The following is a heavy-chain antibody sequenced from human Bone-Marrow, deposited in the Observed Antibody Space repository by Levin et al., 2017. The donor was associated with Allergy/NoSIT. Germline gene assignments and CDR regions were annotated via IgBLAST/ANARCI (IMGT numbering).Heavy chain of an antibody. J-gene: IGHJ4*02. CDR1: GGSISSAGYH. CDR3: SRLDGYSVDY. V-gene: IGHV4-31*03. D-gene: IGHD3/OR15-3a*01. CDR2: ISYRGST. Sequence: PSETLSLTCTVSGGSISSAGYHWTWIRQYPGKGLEWIGYISYRGSTYFNPSLKSRLTMSIDTSEQHFSLNLTSASAADTAIYYCSRLDGYSVDYWGQGALVTVSS.